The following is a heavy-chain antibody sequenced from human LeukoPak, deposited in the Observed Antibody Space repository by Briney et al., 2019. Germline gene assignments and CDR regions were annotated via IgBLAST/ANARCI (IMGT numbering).Heavy chain of an antibody. V-gene: IGHV3-74*01. CDR2: INSDGSST. D-gene: IGHD2-2*01. CDR1: GFTFSNYW. CDR3: ARLGYCDSTSCQDVDV. J-gene: IGHJ6*04. Sequence: GGSLRLSCAASGFTFSNYWMHWVRQAPGKGLVWVARINSDGSSTSYADSVKGRLTISRDNAKNTLYLQMNSLRGEDTAVYYCARLGYCDSTSCQDVDVWGKGTTVTVSS.